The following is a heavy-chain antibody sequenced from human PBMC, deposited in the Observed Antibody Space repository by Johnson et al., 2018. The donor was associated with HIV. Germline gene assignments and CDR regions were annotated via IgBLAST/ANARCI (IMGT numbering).Heavy chain of an antibody. Sequence: VQLVESGGGLVQPGGSLRLSCAASGFAFSNYAMSWVRQAPGKGLPWVSFISGGGGITYSADSVKGRFTISRDNSKNSLYLQMNSLRAEDTALYYCAKDVKMATFAFDIWGQGTMVTVSS. CDR2: ISGGGGIT. J-gene: IGHJ3*02. CDR1: GFAFSNYA. V-gene: IGHV3-23*04. CDR3: AKDVKMATFAFDI. D-gene: IGHD5-24*01.